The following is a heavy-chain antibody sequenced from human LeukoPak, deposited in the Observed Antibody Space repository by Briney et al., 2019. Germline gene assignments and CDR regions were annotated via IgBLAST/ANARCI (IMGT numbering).Heavy chain of an antibody. CDR1: GFTFSSYA. V-gene: IGHV3-23*01. CDR2: ISGSGGST. D-gene: IGHD3-22*01. J-gene: IGHJ4*02. CDR3: AKDPLSLHYYDSSGYHPDY. Sequence: QPGGSLILSCAASGFTFSSYAMSWVRQAPGKGLEWVSAISGSGGSTYYADSVKGRFTISRDNSKNTLYLQMNSLRAEDTAVYYCAKDPLSLHYYDSSGYHPDYWGQGTLVTVSS.